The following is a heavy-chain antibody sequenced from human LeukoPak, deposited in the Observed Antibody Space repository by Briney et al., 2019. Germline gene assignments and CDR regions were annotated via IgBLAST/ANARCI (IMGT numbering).Heavy chain of an antibody. D-gene: IGHD6-19*01. CDR1: GYTFTSYD. CDR3: ARGPTAKWLPNVHYVDV. Sequence: ASVKVSCKASGYTFTSYDINWVRQATGQGLEWMGWMNPNSGNTGYAQKFQGRVTITRNTSISTAYMELSSLRSEDTAVYYCARGPTAKWLPNVHYVDVWGKGTTVTVSS. J-gene: IGHJ6*03. V-gene: IGHV1-8*03. CDR2: MNPNSGNT.